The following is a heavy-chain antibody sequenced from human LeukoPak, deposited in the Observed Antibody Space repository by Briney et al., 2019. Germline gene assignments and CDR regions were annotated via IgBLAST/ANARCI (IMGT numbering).Heavy chain of an antibody. CDR2: IYPGDSDT. Sequence: GGSLKISCRGSGYSFTSYWIGWVRQMPGKGLEWMGIIYPGDSDTRYSPSFQGQVTISADKSISTAYLQWGSLKASDTAMYYCARPRRDGYNSRAFDIWSQGTMVTVSS. CDR3: ARPRRDGYNSRAFDI. V-gene: IGHV5-51*01. CDR1: GYSFTSYW. D-gene: IGHD5-24*01. J-gene: IGHJ3*02.